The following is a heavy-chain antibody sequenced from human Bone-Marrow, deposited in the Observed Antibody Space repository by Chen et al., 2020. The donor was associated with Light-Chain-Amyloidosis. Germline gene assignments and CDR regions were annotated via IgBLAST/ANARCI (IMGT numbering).Heavy chain of an antibody. J-gene: IGHJ4*02. D-gene: IGHD6-13*01. Sequence: QVQLQESGPGLVKPSETLSLTCAVSGYSISSGYYWGWIRQPPGKGLEWIGSIYHSGSTYYNPSLKSRVTISVDTSKNQFSLKLSSVTAADTAVYYCARPAWGWGQQLVPSPPTVVVEDYWGQGTLVTVSS. CDR2: IYHSGST. CDR3: ARPAWGWGQQLVPSPPTVVVEDY. CDR1: GYSISSGYY. V-gene: IGHV4-38-2*01.